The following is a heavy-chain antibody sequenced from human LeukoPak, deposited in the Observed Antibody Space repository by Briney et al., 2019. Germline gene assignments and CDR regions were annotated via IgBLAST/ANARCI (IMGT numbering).Heavy chain of an antibody. CDR2: ISDSGGRT. D-gene: IGHD6-13*01. J-gene: IGHJ4*02. CDR3: ARGGAAAGILEI. CDR1: GFTFSSYT. V-gene: IGHV3-23*01. Sequence: PGGSLRPSCAASGFTFSSYTMHWVRQAPGEGLQWVSAISDSGGRTYYADSVKGRFTISRDNSKNTLYIQMNSLRAEDAAVYYCARGGAAAGILEIWGQGTLVTVSS.